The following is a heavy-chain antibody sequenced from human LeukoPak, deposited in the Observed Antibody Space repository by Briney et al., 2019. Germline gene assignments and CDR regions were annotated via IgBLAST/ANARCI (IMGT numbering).Heavy chain of an antibody. D-gene: IGHD6-19*01. CDR2: INPNSGGT. V-gene: IGHV1-2*02. CDR3: ARVAGSGWFVDY. Sequence: GASVKVSRKASGYTFTGYYMHWVRQAPGQGLEWMGWINPNSGGTNYAQKFQGRVTMTRDTSINTAYMELSRLRSDDTAVYYCARVAGSGWFVDYWGQGTLVTVSS. CDR1: GYTFTGYY. J-gene: IGHJ4*02.